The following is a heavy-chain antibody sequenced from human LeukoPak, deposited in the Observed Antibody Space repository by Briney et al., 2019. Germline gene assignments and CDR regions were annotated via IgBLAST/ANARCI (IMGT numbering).Heavy chain of an antibody. Sequence: GGSLRLSCAASGFTLSSYWMHWVRQAPGKGLVWVSRISYDGSNANYADFVKGRFTISRDNAKNTLYLQMNSLRAEDTAVYYCGVQTLNPGWGQGTLVSVSS. CDR3: GVQTLNPG. D-gene: IGHD1-1*01. CDR2: ISYDGSNA. V-gene: IGHV3-74*01. CDR1: GFTLSSYW. J-gene: IGHJ4*02.